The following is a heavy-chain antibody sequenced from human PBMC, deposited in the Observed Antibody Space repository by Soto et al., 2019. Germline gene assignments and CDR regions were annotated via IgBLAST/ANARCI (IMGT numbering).Heavy chain of an antibody. D-gene: IGHD6-13*01. V-gene: IGHV3-9*01. CDR1: GFTFDDYA. Sequence: EVQLVESGGGLVQPGRSLRLSCAASGFTFDDYAMHWVRQAPGKGLEWVSGISWNSGSIGYADSVKGRFTISRDNAKNSLYLQMNGLRAEDTALYYCAKDKVDSSSSCLIAWGQGTLVTVSS. J-gene: IGHJ5*02. CDR2: ISWNSGSI. CDR3: AKDKVDSSSSCLIA.